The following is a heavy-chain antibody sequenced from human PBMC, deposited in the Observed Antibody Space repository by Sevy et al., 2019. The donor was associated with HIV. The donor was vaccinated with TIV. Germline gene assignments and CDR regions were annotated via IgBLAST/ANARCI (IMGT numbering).Heavy chain of an antibody. CDR2: IRGDGSDK. J-gene: IGHJ4*02. V-gene: IGHV3-7*01. CDR1: GFSFSTNW. CDR3: AHETFGRFES. D-gene: IGHD3-16*01. Sequence: GGSLRLSCAASGFSFSTNWMNWVRQAPGKGLEWVANIRGDGSDKYYVDSVEGRFTISRYNAKNLLFLQMNSLRVEDTAVYYCAHETFGRFESWGQGTLVTVSS.